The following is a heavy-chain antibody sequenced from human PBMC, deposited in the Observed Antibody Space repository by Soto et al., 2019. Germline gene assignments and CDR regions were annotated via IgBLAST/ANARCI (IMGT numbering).Heavy chain of an antibody. CDR1: GFTFSSYG. CDR2: ISYDGSNK. Sequence: GGSLRLSCAASGFTFSSYGMHWVRQAPGRGLEWAAVISYDGSNKNYADSVKGRFTISRENSKNTLYLQMNSLTTEDTAVYYCARGRIPSYYFDYWGQGTLVTVSS. V-gene: IGHV3-30*03. D-gene: IGHD2-21*01. J-gene: IGHJ4*02. CDR3: ARGRIPSYYFDY.